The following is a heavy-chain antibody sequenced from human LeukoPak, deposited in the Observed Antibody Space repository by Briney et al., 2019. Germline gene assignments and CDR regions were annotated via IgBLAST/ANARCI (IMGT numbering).Heavy chain of an antibody. V-gene: IGHV3-48*01. CDR3: ARGPLYYDFWSGYKNEYYFDY. CDR1: GFTFSSYS. Sequence: AGGSLRLSCAASGFTFSSYSMNWVRQAPGKGLEWVSYISSSSSTIYYADSVKGRFTISRDNAKNSLYLQMNSLRAEDTAVYYCARGPLYYDFWSGYKNEYYFDYWGQGTLVTVSS. J-gene: IGHJ4*02. D-gene: IGHD3-3*01. CDR2: ISSSSSTI.